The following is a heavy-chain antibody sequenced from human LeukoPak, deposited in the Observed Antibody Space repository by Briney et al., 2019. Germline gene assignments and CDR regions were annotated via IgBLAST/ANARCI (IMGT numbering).Heavy chain of an antibody. CDR3: ARDRSFCRSTSCYNWFDP. CDR2: INPNIGGGT. Sequence: ASVKVSCKASGYTFTGHYIHWVRQAPGQGPEWMGWINPNIGGGTYYAQKFQGRVSLTRDTSTRTAYMELSGLRSDDTAVYYCARDRSFCRSTSCYNWFDPWGQGTLVTVSS. J-gene: IGHJ5*02. D-gene: IGHD2-2*01. V-gene: IGHV1-2*02. CDR1: GYTFTGHY.